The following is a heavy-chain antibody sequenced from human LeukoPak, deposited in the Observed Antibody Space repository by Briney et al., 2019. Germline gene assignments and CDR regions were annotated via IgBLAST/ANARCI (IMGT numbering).Heavy chain of an antibody. Sequence: GGSLRLSCAASGFTVSSNYMSWVRQAPGKGLEWVSVIYSGGSTYYADSVKGRFTISRDNSKNTLYLQMNSLRVEDTAVYSCARGLHPNLYFDLWGRGTLVTVSS. J-gene: IGHJ2*01. V-gene: IGHV3-66*01. CDR3: ARGLHPNLYFDL. CDR2: IYSGGST. D-gene: IGHD3-16*01. CDR1: GFTVSSNY.